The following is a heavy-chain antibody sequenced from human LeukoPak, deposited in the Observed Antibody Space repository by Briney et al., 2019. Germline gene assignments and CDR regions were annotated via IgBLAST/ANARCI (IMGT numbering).Heavy chain of an antibody. J-gene: IGHJ4*02. D-gene: IGHD2-2*02. CDR1: GDSVSSNSAA. Sequence: SQTLSLTCAVSGDSVSSNSAAWNWIRQSPSRGLEWLGRTYYRSKWYNDYAVSVKSRITINPDTSKNQFSLQLNSVTPEDTAVYYCARGRYCSSTSCYIRDYYFDYWGQGTLVTVSS. CDR2: TYYRSKWYN. V-gene: IGHV6-1*01. CDR3: ARGRYCSSTSCYIRDYYFDY.